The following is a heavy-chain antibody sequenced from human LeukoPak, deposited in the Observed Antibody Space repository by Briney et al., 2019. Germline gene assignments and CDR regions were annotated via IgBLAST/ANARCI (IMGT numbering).Heavy chain of an antibody. CDR1: GYTFTRYY. D-gene: IGHD2-2*01. V-gene: IGHV1-2*04. J-gene: IGHJ4*02. CDR3: ARANALHCSSTSCLFDY. Sequence: GASVKVSCQASGYTFTRYYMHWVRQAPGQGLEWMGWINPNSGGTYSAQKFQGWVTMTRDTSISTAYMELSRLTSDDTAVYYCARANALHCSSTSCLFDYWGQGTLVTVSS. CDR2: INPNSGGT.